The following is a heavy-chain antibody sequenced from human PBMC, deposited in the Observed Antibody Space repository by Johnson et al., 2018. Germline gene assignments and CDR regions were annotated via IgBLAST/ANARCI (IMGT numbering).Heavy chain of an antibody. CDR3: ARDEVGLTPFDF. CDR1: GFTFSDYW. V-gene: IGHV3-7*01. Sequence: EVQLLETGGGLVQPGGSLRLSCAGSGFTFSDYWMTWVRQAPGKGLEWVANIKHDGSQRYYVDSVEGRFTISRDNAKNSLYLQMNSRGAEETAVYFCARDEVGLTPFDFWGQGTLVTVSS. D-gene: IGHD1-26*01. J-gene: IGHJ4*02. CDR2: IKHDGSQR.